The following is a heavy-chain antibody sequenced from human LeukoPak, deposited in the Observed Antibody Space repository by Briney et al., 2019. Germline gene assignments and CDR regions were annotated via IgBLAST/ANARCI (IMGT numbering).Heavy chain of an antibody. CDR1: GFIVITYD. Sequence: GGSLRLSCAASGFIVITYDMTWVRQAPGKGLEWVSVLYSDGNTKYADSVQGRFTISRDNSKNTLYLEMNSLSPDDTAVYYRARGVEPLADNTLAYWGQGTLVTVSS. CDR3: ARGVEPLADNTLAY. CDR2: LYSDGNT. V-gene: IGHV3-53*01. J-gene: IGHJ4*02. D-gene: IGHD1-14*01.